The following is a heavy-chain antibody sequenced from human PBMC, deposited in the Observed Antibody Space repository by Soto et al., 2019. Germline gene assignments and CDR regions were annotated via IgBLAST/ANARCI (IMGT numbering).Heavy chain of an antibody. CDR3: AHRPSYCSGGSCYSGFDY. D-gene: IGHD2-15*01. Sequence: QITLKESGPTLVKPTQTLTLTCTFSGFSLSTSGVGVGWIRQPPGKALEWLALIYWDDDKRYSPSLKSRLTLTKYTSKKQVVLTMTNMDPVDTATYYCAHRPSYCSGGSCYSGFDYWGQGTLVTVSS. V-gene: IGHV2-5*02. CDR2: IYWDDDK. J-gene: IGHJ4*02. CDR1: GFSLSTSGVG.